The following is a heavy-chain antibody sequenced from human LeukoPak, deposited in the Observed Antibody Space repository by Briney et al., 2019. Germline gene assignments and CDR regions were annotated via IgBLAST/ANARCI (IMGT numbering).Heavy chain of an antibody. V-gene: IGHV4-59*08. CDR1: GGSISSYY. CDR2: IYYSGST. Sequence: SETLSLTCTVSGGSISSYYWSWIRQPPGKGLEWIGYIYYSGSTNYNPSLKSRVTISVDTSNNQFSLKLSSVTAADTAVYYCARHAAARVLDYWGQGTLVTVSS. J-gene: IGHJ4*02. CDR3: ARHAAARVLDY. D-gene: IGHD6-13*01.